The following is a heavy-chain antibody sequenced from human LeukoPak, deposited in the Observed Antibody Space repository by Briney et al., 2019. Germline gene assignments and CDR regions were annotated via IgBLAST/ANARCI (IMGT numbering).Heavy chain of an antibody. J-gene: IGHJ4*02. D-gene: IGHD1-14*01. CDR1: GESFTDYH. Sequence: PSETLSLTCDIYGESFTDYHFSWLRQPPGKGLEWIGEISHDEGTNYSPSLKSRVTISLDTSKNQFSLKLTSVTAADTAVYYCARGPDSRKAGYWGPGTLVTVSS. CDR3: ARGPDSRKAGY. CDR2: ISHDEGT. V-gene: IGHV4-34*01.